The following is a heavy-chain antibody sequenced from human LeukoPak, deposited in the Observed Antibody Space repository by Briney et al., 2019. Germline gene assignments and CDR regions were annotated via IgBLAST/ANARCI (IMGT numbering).Heavy chain of an antibody. CDR3: ARRSFDWLLSGWFDP. D-gene: IGHD3-9*01. CDR2: MNPNSGNT. Sequence: ASLKVSCRASGYTFTSYDINWVRQATGQGLEWMGWMNPNSGNTGYAQKFQGRVTMTRNTSISTAYMELSSLRSEDTAVYYCARRSFDWLLSGWFDPWGQGTLVTVSS. CDR1: GYTFTSYD. J-gene: IGHJ5*02. V-gene: IGHV1-8*01.